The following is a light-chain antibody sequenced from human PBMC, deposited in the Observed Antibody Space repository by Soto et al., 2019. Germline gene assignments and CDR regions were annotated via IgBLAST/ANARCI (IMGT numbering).Light chain of an antibody. CDR1: QSVGSN. J-gene: IGKJ1*01. CDR3: QQYNNWPPERT. V-gene: IGKV3-15*01. Sequence: EIVMTQSPATLSVSPGERATLSCRASQSVGSNLAWYQQKPGQAPRLLIYGASTRATGIPARFSGSGSGTEFTLPISSLQSEDFAIYFCQQYNNWPPERTFGQGTKVEIK. CDR2: GAS.